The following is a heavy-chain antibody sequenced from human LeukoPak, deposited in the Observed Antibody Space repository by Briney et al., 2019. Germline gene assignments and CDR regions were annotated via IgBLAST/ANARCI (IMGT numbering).Heavy chain of an antibody. CDR2: IYYSGGT. J-gene: IGHJ5*02. CDR3: ARGMTYYDFWSGYDGTWFDP. CDR1: GGSINYYY. Sequence: SETLSLTCTVSGGSINYYYWMWIRQPPGKGLEWIGYIYYSGGTHYNPSLKSRVTMLVDTSKNQFSLKLTAVTAADTAVYYCARGMTYYDFWSGYDGTWFDPWGQGTLVTVSS. D-gene: IGHD3-3*01. V-gene: IGHV4-59*01.